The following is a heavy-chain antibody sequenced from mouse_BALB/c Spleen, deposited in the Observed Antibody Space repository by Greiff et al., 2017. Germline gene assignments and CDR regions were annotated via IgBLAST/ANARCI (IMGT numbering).Heavy chain of an antibody. CDR3: TRSIYFYYAMDY. V-gene: IGHV1S81*02. CDR2: INPSNGGT. J-gene: IGHJ4*01. D-gene: IGHD2-1*01. Sequence: QVQLQQSGAELVKPGASVKLSCKASGYTFTSYYMYWVKQRPGQGLEWIGEINPSNGGTNFNEKFKSKATLTVDKSSSTAYMQLSSLTSEDFAVYYCTRSIYFYYAMDYWGQGTSVTVSS. CDR1: GYTFTSYY.